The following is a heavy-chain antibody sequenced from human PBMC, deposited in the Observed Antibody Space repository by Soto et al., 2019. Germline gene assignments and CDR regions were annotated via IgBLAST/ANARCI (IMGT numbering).Heavy chain of an antibody. J-gene: IGHJ4*02. CDR2: INGGSGNT. CDR1: GFTFTSYA. Sequence: ASVKVSCKSSGFTFTSYAIHCLRQAPGQRPQWMGWINGGSGNTKYSQDFQGRVTFTRDTFATTAYLELSSLRSEDTAVYYCARVPPWGNSAGDYYIQHYDSWGQGTPVTV. D-gene: IGHD3-10*01. CDR3: ARVPPWGNSAGDYYIQHYDS. V-gene: IGHV1-3*01.